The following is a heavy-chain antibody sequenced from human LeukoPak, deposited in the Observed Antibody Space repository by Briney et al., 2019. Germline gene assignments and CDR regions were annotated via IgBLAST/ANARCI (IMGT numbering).Heavy chain of an antibody. J-gene: IGHJ3*02. Sequence: PGGSLRLSCAASGFTFSSYSMNWVRQAPGKGLEWVSSISSRSTYIYHADSVKGRFTISRDNSKNTLYLQMNSLRAEDTAVYYCARARSSYGYGDAFDIWGQGTMVTVSS. CDR3: ARARSSYGYGDAFDI. D-gene: IGHD5-18*01. V-gene: IGHV3-21*01. CDR2: ISSRSTYI. CDR1: GFTFSSYS.